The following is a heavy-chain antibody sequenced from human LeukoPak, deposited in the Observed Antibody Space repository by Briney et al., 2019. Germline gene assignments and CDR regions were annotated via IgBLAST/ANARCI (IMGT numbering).Heavy chain of an antibody. CDR3: AKGLRLENWFDP. V-gene: IGHV6-1*01. Sequence: SQTLSLTCATSGDSVSSTSVAWNWIRQSPSRGLEWLGRTYFRARWYKEYAESVRSRVSINPDTSKNHFSLQLNSVTPEDTAVYYCAKGLRLENWFDPWGQGTLVTVSS. D-gene: IGHD5-12*01. CDR2: TYFRARWYK. J-gene: IGHJ5*02. CDR1: GDSVSSTSVA.